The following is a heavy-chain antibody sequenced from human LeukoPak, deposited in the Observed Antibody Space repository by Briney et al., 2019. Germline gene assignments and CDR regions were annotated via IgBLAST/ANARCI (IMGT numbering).Heavy chain of an antibody. Sequence: SETLSLTSTVSGGSMGSYYWGWIRQPPGKGLEWIAYIYYSGSTNYNPSLKSRVTISVDTSKNQFSLKLSSVTAADTAVYYCARAFVVTPLGWFDPWGQGTLVTVSS. CDR1: GGSMGSYY. CDR2: IYYSGST. V-gene: IGHV4-59*01. J-gene: IGHJ5*02. D-gene: IGHD2-21*02. CDR3: ARAFVVTPLGWFDP.